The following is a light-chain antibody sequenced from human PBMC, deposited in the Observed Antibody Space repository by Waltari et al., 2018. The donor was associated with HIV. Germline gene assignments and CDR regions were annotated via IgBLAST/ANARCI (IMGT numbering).Light chain of an antibody. CDR3: QQYYSTPT. Sequence: DIVMTQSPDSLVVSLGERATINCKSSQSVLYSSNNKNYLAWYQQKPGQPPKLLIYWASTRESGVPDRFSGSGSGTDFTLTISSLQAEDVAVYYFQQYYSTPTFGQGTKVEIK. CDR2: WAS. CDR1: QSVLYSSNNKNY. J-gene: IGKJ1*01. V-gene: IGKV4-1*01.